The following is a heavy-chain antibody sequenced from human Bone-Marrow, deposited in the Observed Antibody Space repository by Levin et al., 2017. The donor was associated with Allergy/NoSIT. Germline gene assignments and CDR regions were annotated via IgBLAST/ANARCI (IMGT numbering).Heavy chain of an antibody. J-gene: IGHJ3*02. V-gene: IGHV3-30-3*01. CDR3: ARDWVYYYGSGRHRKGDAFDI. CDR2: ISYDGSNK. D-gene: IGHD3-10*01. Sequence: GGSLRLSCAASGFTFSSYAMHWVRQAPGKGLEWVAVISYDGSNKYYADSVKGRFTISRDNSKNTLYLQMNSLRAEDTAVYYCARDWVYYYGSGRHRKGDAFDIWGQGTMVTVSS. CDR1: GFTFSSYA.